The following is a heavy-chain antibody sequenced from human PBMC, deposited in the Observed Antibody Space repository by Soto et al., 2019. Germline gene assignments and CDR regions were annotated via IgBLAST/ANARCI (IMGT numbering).Heavy chain of an antibody. J-gene: IGHJ4*02. D-gene: IGHD3-3*01. CDR1: GGTSTRYA. V-gene: IGHV1-69*06. CDR2: IVPMFGTL. Sequence: QERLVQSGAEVRKPGSSVKVSCKVTGGTSTRYAINWVRQAPGQGLEWMGGIVPMFGTLKYAQKFQGRVTITPDTSTNIAYMELRRLRSEDTAIYYCNRGSEYDFWSGYLWGQGNLGSVSS. CDR3: NRGSEYDFWSGYL.